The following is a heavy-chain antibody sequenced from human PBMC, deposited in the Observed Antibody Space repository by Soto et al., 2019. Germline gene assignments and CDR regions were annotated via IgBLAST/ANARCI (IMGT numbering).Heavy chain of an antibody. V-gene: IGHV1-46*01. CDR2: IKPSGGST. CDR3: ASSGHSYYYYMDV. J-gene: IGHJ6*03. Sequence: ASVPVSCMASRHTFTSYYMHWVRQAPGQGLEWMGIIKPSGGSTSYAQKFQGRVTMTRDTSTSTVYMELSSLRSEDTAVYYCASSGHSYYYYMDVWGKGTTVTVSS. CDR1: RHTFTSYY.